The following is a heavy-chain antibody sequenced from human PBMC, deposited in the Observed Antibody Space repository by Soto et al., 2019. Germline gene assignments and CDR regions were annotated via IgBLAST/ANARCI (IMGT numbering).Heavy chain of an antibody. Sequence: GGSLRLSCTASGFTFNSYAMHWVRQAPGKGLEWVAFISYDGSKKYYADSVKGRLTISRDSSKSTLYLQMNSLRVEDTAVYYCARDEHYFHNSGYYQGRRYYFDYWGPGTLVTVSS. D-gene: IGHD3-22*01. CDR3: ARDEHYFHNSGYYQGRRYYFDY. CDR2: ISYDGSKK. CDR1: GFTFNSYA. V-gene: IGHV3-30-3*01. J-gene: IGHJ4*02.